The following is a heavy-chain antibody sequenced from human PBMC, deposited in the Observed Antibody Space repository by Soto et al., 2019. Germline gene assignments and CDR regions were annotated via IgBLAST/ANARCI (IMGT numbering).Heavy chain of an antibody. D-gene: IGHD2-2*01. J-gene: IGHJ6*03. V-gene: IGHV4-4*07. CDR2: IYSSGST. Sequence: WNRQPAGKGLEYIGRIYSSGSTNQNPSLKSRLTMSVDTSKNQFSLRLSSVTAADPAVYYCARDSLLLCSSTSCFKGDYCKYY. CDR3: ARDSLLLCSSTSCFKGDYCKYY.